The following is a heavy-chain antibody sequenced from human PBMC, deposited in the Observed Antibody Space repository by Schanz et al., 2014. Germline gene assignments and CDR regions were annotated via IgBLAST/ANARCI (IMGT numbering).Heavy chain of an antibody. CDR3: ARAHGNNWYGKGLDY. CDR2: IWSDGSTK. D-gene: IGHD1-1*01. J-gene: IGHJ4*02. CDR1: GFIFSNYG. Sequence: QVQLVESGGGVVQPGRSLRLSCAASGFIFSNYGMHWVRQAPGKGLEWVAVIWSDGSTKYYADSVKGRFTISRDNSKNTLYLQMNSLRADDTSVYVCARAHGNNWYGKGLDYWGQGTLVAVSS. V-gene: IGHV3-33*01.